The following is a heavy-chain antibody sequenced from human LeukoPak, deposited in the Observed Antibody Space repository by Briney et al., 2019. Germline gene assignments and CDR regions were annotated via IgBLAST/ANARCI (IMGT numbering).Heavy chain of an antibody. D-gene: IGHD3-22*01. J-gene: IGHJ4*02. V-gene: IGHV1-3*01. CDR1: GYTFTSYA. CDR2: INAGNGNT. CDR3: ARAVGGDTMIVVAPDY. Sequence: ASVKVSCKASGYTFTSYAMHWVRQAPGQRLEWMGWINAGNGNTKYSQKFQGRVTITRDTSASTAYMELSSLRSEDTAVYYCARAVGGDTMIVVAPDYWGQGTLVTVSS.